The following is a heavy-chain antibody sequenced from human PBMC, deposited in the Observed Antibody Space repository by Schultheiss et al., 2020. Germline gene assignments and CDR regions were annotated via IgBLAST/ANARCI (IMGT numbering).Heavy chain of an antibody. D-gene: IGHD2-21*02. Sequence: GGSLRLSCAASGFTFSSYAMHWVRQAPGKGLEWVAVISYDGSNKYYADSVKGRFTISRDNSKNTLYLQMNSLRAEDTAVYYCARALGVTDYWGQGTLVTVSS. CDR2: ISYDGSNK. CDR3: ARALGVTDY. V-gene: IGHV3-30-3*01. J-gene: IGHJ4*02. CDR1: GFTFSSYA.